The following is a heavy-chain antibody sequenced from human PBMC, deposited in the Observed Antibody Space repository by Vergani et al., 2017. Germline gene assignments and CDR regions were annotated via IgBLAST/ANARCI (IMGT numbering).Heavy chain of an antibody. J-gene: IGHJ6*03. Sequence: QVQLQQWGGGLLKPSETLSLTCVVNGASFTSYHWTWIRQSPGEGLEWVGDIDHTGRPDYNPSLKSRLTMSVDKSRNQFSLTLNSVTANDTAIYFCASVNTETNGHLYYYYYMDVWGQGTAVTVS. CDR1: GASFTSYH. D-gene: IGHD4-11*01. CDR3: ASVNTETNGHLYYYYYMDV. CDR2: IDHTGRP. V-gene: IGHV4-34*01.